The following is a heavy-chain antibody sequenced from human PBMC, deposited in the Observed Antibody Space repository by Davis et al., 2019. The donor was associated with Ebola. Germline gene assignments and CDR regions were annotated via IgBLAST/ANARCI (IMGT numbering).Heavy chain of an antibody. CDR2: ISAYNGNT. D-gene: IGHD3-10*01. CDR3: AREGGRIRGRKWFDP. Sequence: ASVKVSCKASGYTFTSYDINWVRQAPGQGLEWMGWISAYNGNTNYAQKLQGRVTMTSDTSTSTAYTELSSLRSGDTAVYYCAREGGRIRGRKWFDPWGQGTLVTVSS. CDR1: GYTFTSYD. V-gene: IGHV1-18*01. J-gene: IGHJ5*02.